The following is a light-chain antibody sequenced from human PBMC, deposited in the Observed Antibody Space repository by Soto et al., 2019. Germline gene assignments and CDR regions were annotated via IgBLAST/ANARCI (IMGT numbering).Light chain of an antibody. V-gene: IGLV6-57*02. J-gene: IGLJ3*02. CDR1: SGSIASNY. CDR2: EDN. CDR3: QSYDSSNPWV. Sequence: QSVSESPGKTVTISCTGSSGSIASNYVQWYQQRPGSAPTTVIYEDNQRPSGVPDRFSGSIDSSSNSASLTISGLKTEDEADYYCQSYDSSNPWVFGGGTQLTVL.